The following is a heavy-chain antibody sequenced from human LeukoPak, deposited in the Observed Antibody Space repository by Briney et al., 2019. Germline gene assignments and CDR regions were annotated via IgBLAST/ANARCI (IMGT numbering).Heavy chain of an antibody. CDR3: ARMRTLDY. CDR1: GGSFSGYY. CDR2: INHSGST. D-gene: IGHD2/OR15-2a*01. Sequence: ASETLSLTCAVYGGSFSGYYWSWIRQPPGKGLEWIGEINHSGSTNYNPSLKSRVTISVDTSKNQFSLKLNSVTAADTAVYYCARMRTLDYWGQGTLVTVSS. V-gene: IGHV4-34*01. J-gene: IGHJ4*02.